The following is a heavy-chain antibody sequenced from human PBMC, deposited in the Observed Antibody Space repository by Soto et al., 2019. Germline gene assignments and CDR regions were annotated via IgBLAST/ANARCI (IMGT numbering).Heavy chain of an antibody. Sequence: QLQLQESGSGLVKPSQTLSLTCAVSGGSISSGGYSWSWIRQPPGKGLEWIGYIYHSGSTYYNPSLKSRVAISVDRYKKQFSLKLSSVTAADTAVYYCAAGGGLPRCYWGQGTMVTVSS. CDR2: IYHSGST. CDR1: GGSISSGGYS. D-gene: IGHD4-17*01. CDR3: AAGGGLPRCY. V-gene: IGHV4-30-2*01. J-gene: IGHJ4*02.